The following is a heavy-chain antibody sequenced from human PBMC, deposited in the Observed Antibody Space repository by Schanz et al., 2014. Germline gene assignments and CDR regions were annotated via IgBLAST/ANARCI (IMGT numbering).Heavy chain of an antibody. Sequence: VQLVESGGGVVQPGRSLRLSCAASGFMFSSYDVFWVRQAPGKGLEWISYITYNGGTIYYADSVKGRFTISRDNAKNSLYLQMNGLRAEDTAVYYCARIGGSVFDYWAQGTLVTVSS. CDR2: ITYNGGTI. CDR3: ARIGGSVFDY. D-gene: IGHD3-10*01. J-gene: IGHJ4*02. V-gene: IGHV3-48*01. CDR1: GFMFSSYD.